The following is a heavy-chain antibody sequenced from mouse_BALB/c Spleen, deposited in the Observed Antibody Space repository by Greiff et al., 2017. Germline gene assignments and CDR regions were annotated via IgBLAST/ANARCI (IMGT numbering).Heavy chain of an antibody. CDR1: GYSFTGYF. CDR2: INPYNGDT. J-gene: IGHJ3*01. D-gene: IGHD1-1*01. CDR3: ARDDTTVGAPGFAY. V-gene: IGHV1-20*02. Sequence: EVQLQQSGPELVKPGASVKISCKASGYSFTGYFMNWVMQSHGKSLEWIGRINPYNGDTFYNQKFKGKATLTVDKSSSTAHMELRSLASEDSAVYYCARDDTTVGAPGFAYWGQGTLVTVSA.